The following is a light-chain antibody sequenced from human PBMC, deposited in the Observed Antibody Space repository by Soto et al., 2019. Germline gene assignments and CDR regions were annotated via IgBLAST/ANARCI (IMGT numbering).Light chain of an antibody. Sequence: IQMTQSPSTLSASVGDTVTTTCRARQTISVSLAWYQQKPGKAPTLLIYDASTLHEGGPSRLSGRGSGTEFTITVTSLQRDDFTTYFCQQYEMYSTLGQGSMV. CDR3: QQYEMYST. J-gene: IGKJ1*01. CDR1: QTISVS. CDR2: DAS. V-gene: IGKV1-5*01.